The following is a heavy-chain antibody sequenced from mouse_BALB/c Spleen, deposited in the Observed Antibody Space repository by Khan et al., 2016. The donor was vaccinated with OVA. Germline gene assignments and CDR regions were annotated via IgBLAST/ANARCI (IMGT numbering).Heavy chain of an antibody. J-gene: IGHJ3*01. D-gene: IGHD2-14*01. V-gene: IGHV1S136*01. CDR2: IYPFNDDT. CDR3: SPVCSYDRSFGY. Sequence: VQLKESGPEVVKPGASVKMSCKASGYTFTSYVMHWVKQNPGMGLEWIGYIYPFNDDTKYNEKFKGKATLTSDRSSSTAYVELSSLTCEDSAIYYGSPVCSYDRSFGYWGQGTMVTVSA. CDR1: GYTFTSYV.